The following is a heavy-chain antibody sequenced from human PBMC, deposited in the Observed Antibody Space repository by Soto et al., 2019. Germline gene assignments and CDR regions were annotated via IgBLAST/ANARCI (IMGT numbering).Heavy chain of an antibody. J-gene: IGHJ2*01. Sequence: QVQLVQSGAEVKKPGSSVKVSCKASGGTFSSYAISWVRQAPGQGLEWMGGIIPIFGTANYAQKFQGRVTITADESTSAAYMELSSLRSEDTAVYYCARAPGQGIAADYNGYFDLWGRGTLVTVSS. CDR2: IIPIFGTA. CDR1: GGTFSSYA. D-gene: IGHD6-13*01. CDR3: ARAPGQGIAADYNGYFDL. V-gene: IGHV1-69*12.